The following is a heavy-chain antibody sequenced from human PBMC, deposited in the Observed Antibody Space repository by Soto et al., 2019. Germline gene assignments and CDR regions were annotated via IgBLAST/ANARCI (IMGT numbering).Heavy chain of an antibody. Sequence: PGGSLRLSCAASGFTFSSYSMNWVRQAPGKGLEWVSSISSSSSYIYYADSVKGRFTISRDNAKNSLYLQMNSLRAEDTAVYYCARDGANYKSNFDYWGQGTLVTVSS. D-gene: IGHD1-7*01. V-gene: IGHV3-21*01. CDR1: GFTFSSYS. CDR3: ARDGANYKSNFDY. CDR2: ISSSSSYI. J-gene: IGHJ4*02.